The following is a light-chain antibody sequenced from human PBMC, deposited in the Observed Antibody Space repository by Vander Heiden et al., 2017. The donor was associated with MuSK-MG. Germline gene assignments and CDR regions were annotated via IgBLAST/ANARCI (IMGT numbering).Light chain of an antibody. CDR2: KDS. CDR3: QSADSSGTYVV. Sequence: SYELTQPPPESLSPGQTARITCSGDALQKQYAYWYQQKPGQAPVLVIYKDSERPSGIPERFSGSSSGTTVTLTISGGQAEDEADYYCQSADSSGTYVVFGGGTKLTVL. J-gene: IGLJ2*01. V-gene: IGLV3-25*03. CDR1: ALQKQY.